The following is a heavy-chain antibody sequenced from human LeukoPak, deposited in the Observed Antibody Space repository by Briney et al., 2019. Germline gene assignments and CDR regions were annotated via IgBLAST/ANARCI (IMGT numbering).Heavy chain of an antibody. CDR2: VSSSGSTI. CDR1: GVTFSDYY. V-gene: IGHV3-11*01. Sequence: PGGSLRLSCAASGVTFSDYYMSWIRQAPGEGLEWGSYVSSSGSTIYYADSVKGRFTISRDNAKNSLYLQMNSLRAEATAVYYCARMTTVLSFDYWGQGTLVTVSS. D-gene: IGHD4-11*01. J-gene: IGHJ4*02. CDR3: ARMTTVLSFDY.